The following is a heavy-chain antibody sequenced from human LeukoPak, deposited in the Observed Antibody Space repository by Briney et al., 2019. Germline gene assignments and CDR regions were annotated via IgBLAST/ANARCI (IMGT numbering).Heavy chain of an antibody. Sequence: SVKVSCKASGGTFSSYAISWVRQAPGQGLEWMGGIIPILGTANYAQKFQGRVTITADESTSTAYMELSSLRSEDTAVYYCASGLTVDTAMGSPYYFDYWGQGTLVTVSS. V-gene: IGHV1-69*13. CDR1: GGTFSSYA. CDR2: IIPILGTA. D-gene: IGHD5-18*01. J-gene: IGHJ4*02. CDR3: ASGLTVDTAMGSPYYFDY.